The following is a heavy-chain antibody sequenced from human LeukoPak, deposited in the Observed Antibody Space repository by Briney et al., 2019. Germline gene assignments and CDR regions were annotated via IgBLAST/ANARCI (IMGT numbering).Heavy chain of an antibody. V-gene: IGHV1-8*01. J-gene: IGHJ5*02. Sequence: ASVKVSCKASGYTFTSYDINWVRQATGQGLEWMGWMNPNSGNTGYAQKFQDRVTMTRNTSTSTAYMELSSLRSEDTAVYYCARGWRSSENWFDPCGQGTLVTVSS. CDR3: ARGWRSSENWFDP. CDR2: MNPNSGNT. CDR1: GYTFTSYD. D-gene: IGHD6-6*01.